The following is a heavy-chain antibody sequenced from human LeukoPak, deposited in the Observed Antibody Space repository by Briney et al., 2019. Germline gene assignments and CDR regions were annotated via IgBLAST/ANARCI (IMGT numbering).Heavy chain of an antibody. CDR2: ISAYNGNT. Sequence: ASVKVSCKASGYTFPSYGISWVRQAPGQGLEWMGWISAYNGNTNYAQKLQGRVTMLTDTSTSTAYMGLRSLRSDDTAVYYCARDVYYDILTGDYYYYMDVWGKGTTVTVSS. CDR1: GYTFPSYG. CDR3: ARDVYYDILTGDYYYYMDV. J-gene: IGHJ6*03. D-gene: IGHD3-9*01. V-gene: IGHV1-18*01.